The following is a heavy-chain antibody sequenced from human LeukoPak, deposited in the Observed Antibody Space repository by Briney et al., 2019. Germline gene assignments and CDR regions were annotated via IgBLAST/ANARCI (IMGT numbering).Heavy chain of an antibody. CDR2: IFYSGNT. CDR3: ARGKTILRFLEWLPDARVKKENWFDH. J-gene: IGHJ5*02. V-gene: IGHV4-30-4*01. D-gene: IGHD3-3*01. Sequence: SQTLSLTCTVSGGSISCGDYYWSWIRQPPGKGLKWIGYIFYSGNTYYNPSLKSRVPISVDTSKNQFSLKLSSVTAADAAVYYCARGKTILRFLEWLPDARVKKENWFDHWGQGTLVTVSS. CDR1: GGSISCGDYY.